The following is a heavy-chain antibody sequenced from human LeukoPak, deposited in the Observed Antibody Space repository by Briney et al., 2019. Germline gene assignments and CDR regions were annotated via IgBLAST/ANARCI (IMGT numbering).Heavy chain of an antibody. CDR1: GFTFSSYA. CDR2: ISGSGGST. D-gene: IGHD4-23*01. J-gene: IGHJ6*03. Sequence: QAGGSLRLSCAASGFTFSSYAMSWVRQAPGKGLEWVSAISGSGGSTYYADSVKGRFTISRDISKNTPYLQMNSLRAEDTAVYYCAKALVVTGYYYYYMDVWGRGTTVTVSS. CDR3: AKALVVTGYYYYYMDV. V-gene: IGHV3-23*01.